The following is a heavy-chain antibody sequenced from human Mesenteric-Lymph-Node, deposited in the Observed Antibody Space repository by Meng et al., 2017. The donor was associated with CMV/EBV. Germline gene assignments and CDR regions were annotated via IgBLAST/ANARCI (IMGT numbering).Heavy chain of an antibody. CDR1: GYTFIDYY. D-gene: IGHD3-9*01. CDR2: INPKTGGR. V-gene: IGHV1-2*06. J-gene: IGHJ4*02. Sequence: QVQLAQSGAEVKTPGASVRVCCKASGYTFIDYYINWVRQAPGQGLEWMGRINPKTGGRSYAQNFQGRVTMTRDTSINTAYMEVNRLNSDDTAMYYCARDRDTDWYSPFDYWGPGTLVTVSS. CDR3: ARDRDTDWYSPFDY.